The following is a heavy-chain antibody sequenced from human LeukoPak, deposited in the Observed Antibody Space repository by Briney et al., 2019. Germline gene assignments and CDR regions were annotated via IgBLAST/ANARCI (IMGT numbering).Heavy chain of an antibody. Sequence: SSVKVSCKASGGTFNSYAINWERQAPGQGLEWMGRIFPIFGTANYAQKFQGRVTVTTDESTNTAYMELSSLRPEDTAMYYCARDRGERDSSWSLPAHGFDIWGQGTMVTVSS. CDR2: IFPIFGTA. CDR3: ARDRGERDSSWSLPAHGFDI. V-gene: IGHV1-69*05. CDR1: GGTFNSYA. D-gene: IGHD6-13*01. J-gene: IGHJ3*02.